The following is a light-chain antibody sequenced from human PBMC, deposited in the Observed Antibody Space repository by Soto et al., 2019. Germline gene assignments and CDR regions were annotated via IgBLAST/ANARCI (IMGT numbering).Light chain of an antibody. CDR2: SNN. J-gene: IGLJ1*01. Sequence: QLVLTQPPSASGTPGQRVTISCSGSSSNIGSNTVNWYQQLPGTAPKLLMYSNNQRPSGVPDRLSGSKSGTSASLAISGLQSKDEADYYCAAWDDSLKGYVFGTGTKLTVL. CDR3: AAWDDSLKGYV. V-gene: IGLV1-44*01. CDR1: SSNIGSNT.